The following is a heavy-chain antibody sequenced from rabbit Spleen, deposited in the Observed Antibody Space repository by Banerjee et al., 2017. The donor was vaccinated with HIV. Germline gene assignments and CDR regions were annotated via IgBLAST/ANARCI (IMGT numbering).Heavy chain of an antibody. J-gene: IGHJ4*01. CDR1: GIDFTNYY. V-gene: IGHV1S7*01. CDR2: IYAAKGST. D-gene: IGHD1-1*01. CDR3: VRDYKFYFNL. Sequence: QSLEESGGDLVKPGASLTLSCKAAGIDFTNYYISWVRQAPGKGLEWIGIIYAAKGSTNYASWVNGRFTISSDNAQSTVDLKMTSLTAADTATYFCVRDYKFYFNLWGQGTLVTVS.